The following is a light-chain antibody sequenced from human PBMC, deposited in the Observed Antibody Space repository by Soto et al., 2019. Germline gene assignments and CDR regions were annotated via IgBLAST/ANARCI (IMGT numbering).Light chain of an antibody. V-gene: IGKV1-33*01. CDR1: QSISSR. J-gene: IGKJ5*01. CDR3: QQYDNFPRAIN. Sequence: DIQMTQSPSTLSASVGDRVTITCRASQSISSRLAWYQQKPGKAPKLLIYDASNLETGVPSRFSGSGSGTDFTFTISSLQPEDIATYYCQQYDNFPRAINFGQGTRLEI. CDR2: DAS.